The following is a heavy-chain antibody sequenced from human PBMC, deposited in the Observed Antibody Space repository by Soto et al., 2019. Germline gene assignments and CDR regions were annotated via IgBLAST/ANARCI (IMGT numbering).Heavy chain of an antibody. J-gene: IGHJ4*02. V-gene: IGHV3-23*01. CDR3: ARRGSGSYYDY. Sequence: EVQLLESGGGLVQPGGSLRLSCAASGFTFSSYAMRWVRQAPGKGLEWVSAISGSADSTYYADSVKGRFTISRDNSKNTLYLQMNSLRPEDTAVYYCARRGSGSYYDYLGQGTLVTVSS. CDR1: GFTFSSYA. D-gene: IGHD1-26*01. CDR2: ISGSADST.